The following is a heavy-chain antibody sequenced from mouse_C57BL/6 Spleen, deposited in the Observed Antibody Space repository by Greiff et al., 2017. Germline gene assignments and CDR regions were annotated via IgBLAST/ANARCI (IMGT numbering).Heavy chain of an antibody. CDR2: INPSSGYT. CDR3: ARSGLLRYAMDY. J-gene: IGHJ4*01. CDR1: GYTFTSYT. D-gene: IGHD1-1*01. V-gene: IGHV1-4*01. Sequence: VQLQQSGAELARPGASVKMSCKASGYTFTSYTMHWVKQRPGQGLEWIGYINPSSGYTKYNQKIKDKATLTADKSSSTAYMQLSSLTSEDSSVYYCARSGLLRYAMDYWGQGTSVTVSS.